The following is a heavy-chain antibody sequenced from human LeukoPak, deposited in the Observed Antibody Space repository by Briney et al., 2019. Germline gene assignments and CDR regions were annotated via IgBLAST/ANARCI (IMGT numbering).Heavy chain of an antibody. CDR1: GYTFTSYG. V-gene: IGHV1-18*01. Sequence: GASVKVSRKASGYTFTSYGISWVRQAPGQGLEWVGWISAYNGNTNYAQKLQGRVTMTTDTSTSTAYMELRSLRSDDTAVYYCARDRVSGSYSYWGQGTLVTVSS. D-gene: IGHD1-26*01. J-gene: IGHJ4*02. CDR3: ARDRVSGSYSY. CDR2: ISAYNGNT.